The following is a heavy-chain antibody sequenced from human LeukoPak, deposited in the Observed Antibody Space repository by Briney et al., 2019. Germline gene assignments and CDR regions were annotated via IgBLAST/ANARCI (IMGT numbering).Heavy chain of an antibody. CDR1: GCTVSSNY. V-gene: IGHV3-66*01. Sequence: GGSLRLSCPASGCTVSSNYLSWVRQAPGKGLEGVAVIYSGGSTYYAHSVQGRFTISRDNSKNTLYLHMNSLRAEDTAVYYCARAPYGAGTLPYYYYGMAGWGQGTTVTFSS. CDR3: ARAPYGAGTLPYYYYGMAG. CDR2: IYSGGST. D-gene: IGHD3-10*01. J-gene: IGHJ6*01.